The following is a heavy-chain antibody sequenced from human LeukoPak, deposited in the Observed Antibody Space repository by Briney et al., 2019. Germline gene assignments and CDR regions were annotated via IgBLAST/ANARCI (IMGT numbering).Heavy chain of an antibody. CDR3: ARLKKQWLVRYAFDY. Sequence: PSETLSLTCTVSGGSISSSSYYWGWIRQPPEKGLEWIGEINHSGSTNYNPSLKSRVTISVDTSNNQFSLNLSSVTAADTAMYYCARLKKQWLVRYAFDYWGQGTLVTVSS. J-gene: IGHJ4*02. CDR1: GGSISSSSYY. V-gene: IGHV4-39*07. CDR2: INHSGST. D-gene: IGHD6-19*01.